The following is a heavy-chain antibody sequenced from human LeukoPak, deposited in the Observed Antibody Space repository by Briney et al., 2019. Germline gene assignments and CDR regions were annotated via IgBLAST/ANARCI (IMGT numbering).Heavy chain of an antibody. Sequence: GGSLRLSCAASGFTFNNYNMNWVRQAPGRALEWVSSITSSGTYIFYADSVKGRFTISRDNAKKSLYLQMNSPRPEDTALYYCAKSGIFQGYYFYYMDVWGKGTTVTISS. CDR2: ITSSGTYI. D-gene: IGHD2-15*01. J-gene: IGHJ6*03. CDR1: GFTFNNYN. CDR3: AKSGIFQGYYFYYMDV. V-gene: IGHV3-21*04.